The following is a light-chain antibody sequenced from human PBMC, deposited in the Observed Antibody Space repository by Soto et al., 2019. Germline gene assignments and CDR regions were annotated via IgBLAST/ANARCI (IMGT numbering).Light chain of an antibody. Sequence: ILLTQSPSSLSASVGDRVTITCRASQGIDSSFAWYQEKPGKAPKLLIYAASSLQSGVPSRFSGSGSGTDFTLTISSLQPEDFATYYCQQLHDYPITFGQGTRLEIK. CDR2: AAS. V-gene: IGKV1-9*01. CDR1: QGIDSS. J-gene: IGKJ5*01. CDR3: QQLHDYPIT.